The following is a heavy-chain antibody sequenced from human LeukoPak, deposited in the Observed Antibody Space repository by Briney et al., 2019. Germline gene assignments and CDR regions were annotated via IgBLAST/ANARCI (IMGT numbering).Heavy chain of an antibody. CDR3: SEGYFEPFDH. CDR2: LSYTGKT. V-gene: IGHV4-59*02. J-gene: IGHJ4*02. D-gene: IGHD5-24*01. Sequence: SETLSLTCLVSGASVSSSHWSWIRQLPGKGLEWIGCLSYTGKTDYNPSLTSRVTISLDTSKNQVSLKLTSLTAADTAVYYCSEGYFEPFDHWGQGTLVTVSS. CDR1: GASVSSSH.